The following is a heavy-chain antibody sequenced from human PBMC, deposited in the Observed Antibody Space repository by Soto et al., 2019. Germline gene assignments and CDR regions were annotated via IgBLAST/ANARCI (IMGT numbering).Heavy chain of an antibody. CDR3: ARRGGLGITIFGVNYYYGMDV. CDR2: IIPNRGST. CDR1: GGTFSSYT. J-gene: IGHJ6*02. D-gene: IGHD3-3*01. Sequence: GASVKVSCKASGGTFSSYTISWVRQAPGQGLEWMGWIIPNRGSTNYAQKFQGWVTMTRDTSTSTAYMELSRLRSDDTAVYYCARRGGLGITIFGVNYYYGMDVWGQGTTVTVSS. V-gene: IGHV1-2*04.